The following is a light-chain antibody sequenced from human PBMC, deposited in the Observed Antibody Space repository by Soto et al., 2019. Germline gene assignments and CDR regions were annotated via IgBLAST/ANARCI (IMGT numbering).Light chain of an antibody. V-gene: IGKV3-20*01. CDR1: QTVSSFY. J-gene: IGKJ2*01. Sequence: EIVLTQSPGTLSLSPGERATLSCRASQTVSSFYLAWYQQKPGQAPRLLIYGASSRATGIPDRFSGSGSGTDFTLTISRLEPEDFAVYYCQQYGSPRFTFGQGTKLEIK. CDR3: QQYGSPRFT. CDR2: GAS.